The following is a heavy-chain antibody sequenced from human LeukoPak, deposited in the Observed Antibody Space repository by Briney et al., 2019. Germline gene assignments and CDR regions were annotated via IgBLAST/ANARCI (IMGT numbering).Heavy chain of an antibody. J-gene: IGHJ3*02. CDR2: IIPIFGTA. D-gene: IGHD3-9*01. CDR3: ARASPRRAILTGYSQTGAFDI. V-gene: IGHV1-69*13. Sequence: SVKVSCKASGGTFSSYAISWVRQAPGQGLEWMGGIIPIFGTANYAQKFQGRVTITADESTSTAYMELSSLRSEDTAVYYCARASPRRAILTGYSQTGAFDIWGQGTMVTVSS. CDR1: GGTFSSYA.